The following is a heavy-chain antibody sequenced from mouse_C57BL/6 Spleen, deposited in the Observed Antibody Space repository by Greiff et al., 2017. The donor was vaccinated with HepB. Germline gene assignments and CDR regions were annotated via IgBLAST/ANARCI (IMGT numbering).Heavy chain of an antibody. CDR2: IDPSDSYT. Sequence: QVQLQQPGAELVMPGASVKLSCKASGYTFTSYWMHWVKQRPGQGLEWIGEIDPSDSYTNYNQKFKGKSTLTVDKSSSTAYMQLSSLTSEDSAVYYCAPAYYSNYGFAYWGQGTLVTVSA. D-gene: IGHD2-5*01. J-gene: IGHJ3*01. CDR1: GYTFTSYW. V-gene: IGHV1-69*01. CDR3: APAYYSNYGFAY.